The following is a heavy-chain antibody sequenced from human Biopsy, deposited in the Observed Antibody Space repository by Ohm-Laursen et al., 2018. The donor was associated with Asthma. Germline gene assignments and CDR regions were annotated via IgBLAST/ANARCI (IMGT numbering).Heavy chain of an antibody. J-gene: IGHJ4*02. D-gene: IGHD3-16*01. CDR2: MYHSGRT. V-gene: IGHV4-30-2*05. CDR1: GGSVSSGNNS. CDR3: ARRGGLERYFDY. Sequence: SQTLSLTCAVSGGSVSSGNNSWTWIRQPPGKGLEWIGYMYHSGRTYYNPSLKSRVNISVDKSKNQFSLKLSSVTAADTAVYFCARRGGLERYFDYWGQGTLVTVSS.